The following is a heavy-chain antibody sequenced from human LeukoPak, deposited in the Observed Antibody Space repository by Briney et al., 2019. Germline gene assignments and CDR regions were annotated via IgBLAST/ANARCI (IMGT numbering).Heavy chain of an antibody. CDR3: AKAVGFYGSGSLTLDY. V-gene: IGHV3-23*01. J-gene: IGHJ4*02. Sequence: GGSLRLSCAAPGFTFSSYWMHWVRQAPGKGLEWVSAISGSGGSTYYADSVKGRFTISRDNSKNTLYLQMNSLRAEDTAVYYCAKAVGFYGSGSLTLDYWGQGTLVTVSS. CDR1: GFTFSSYW. D-gene: IGHD3-10*01. CDR2: ISGSGGST.